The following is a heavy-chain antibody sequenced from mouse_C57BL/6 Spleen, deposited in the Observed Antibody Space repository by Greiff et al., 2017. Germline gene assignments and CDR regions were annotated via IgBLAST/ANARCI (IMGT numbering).Heavy chain of an antibody. Sequence: QVQLKQPGAELVKPGASVKLSCKASGYNFTSYWMQWVKQRPGQGLEWIGEIDPSDSYTKYNQKFKGKATLTVATSSSTAYMQLSSLTSEASAVYYCARYPRYYGSSAGDFDYWGQGTTLTVSS. D-gene: IGHD1-1*01. CDR2: IDPSDSYT. CDR1: GYNFTSYW. J-gene: IGHJ2*01. V-gene: IGHV1-50*01. CDR3: ARYPRYYGSSAGDFDY.